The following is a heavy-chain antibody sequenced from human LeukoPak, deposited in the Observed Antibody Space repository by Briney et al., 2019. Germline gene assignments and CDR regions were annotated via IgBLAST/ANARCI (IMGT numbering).Heavy chain of an antibody. CDR3: ATPRTYYDFWRGYPPFDY. D-gene: IGHD3-3*01. CDR1: GGTFSNYA. Sequence: GASVTVSCTASGGTFSNYAISWVRQAAGQGLEWMGGIITNFGTTNYAQKYQGRVTITADESTSTVYMELSSLRSEDTAVYYCATPRTYYDFWRGYPPFDYWGQGTLVTVSS. J-gene: IGHJ4*02. CDR2: IITNFGTT. V-gene: IGHV1-69*13.